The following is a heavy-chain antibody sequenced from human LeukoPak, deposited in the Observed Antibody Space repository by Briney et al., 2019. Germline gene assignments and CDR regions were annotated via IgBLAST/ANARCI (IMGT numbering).Heavy chain of an antibody. CDR1: GFTLSNYW. D-gene: IGHD6-6*01. Sequence: PGGSLRLSCAVSGFTLSNYWMTWVRQAPGKGLEWVANIKQDGSEKYYVDSVKGRFTISRDNAKNALFLQMNSLRAEDTAVYYCARSYSSSRGTFDYWGQGTLVTVSS. CDR2: IKQDGSEK. J-gene: IGHJ4*02. CDR3: ARSYSSSRGTFDY. V-gene: IGHV3-7*05.